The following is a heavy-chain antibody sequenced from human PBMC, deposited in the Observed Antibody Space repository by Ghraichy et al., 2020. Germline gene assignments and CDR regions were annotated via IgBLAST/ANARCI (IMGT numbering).Heavy chain of an antibody. Sequence: SETLSLTCTVSGGSISSYYWSWIRQPPGKGLEWIGYIYYSGSTNYNPSLKSRVTISVDTSKNQFSLKLSSVTAADTAVYYCARGNRAGFGALYYYYGMDVWGQGTTVTVSS. D-gene: IGHD3-10*01. CDR2: IYYSGST. CDR1: GGSISSYY. CDR3: ARGNRAGFGALYYYYGMDV. J-gene: IGHJ6*02. V-gene: IGHV4-59*01.